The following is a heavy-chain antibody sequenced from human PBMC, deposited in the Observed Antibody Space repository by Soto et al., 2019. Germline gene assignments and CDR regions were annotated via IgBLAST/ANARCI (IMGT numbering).Heavy chain of an antibody. CDR2: IKEDGSDK. Sequence: SLRLSCVPSGFTFSHYWMSWVRQAPGKGLEWVAAIKEDGSDKYYVDSVKGRFTVSRDNPKNSLYLQMNSLTAEDTAVYYCARDLGYCSGGTCYSVFDYWGRGTLVTVSS. J-gene: IGHJ4*02. D-gene: IGHD2-15*01. CDR3: ARDLGYCSGGTCYSVFDY. CDR1: GFTFSHYW. V-gene: IGHV3-7*01.